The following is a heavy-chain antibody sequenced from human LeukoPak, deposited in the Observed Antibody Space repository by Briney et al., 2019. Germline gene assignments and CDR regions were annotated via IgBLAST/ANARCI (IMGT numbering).Heavy chain of an antibody. D-gene: IGHD3-10*01. CDR3: ARALPDYYGSGSPTGYFDY. J-gene: IGHJ4*02. Sequence: SETLSLTCTVSGGSISSYYWSWIRQPPGKGLEWIGYIYYSGSTNYNPSLKSRVTISVDRSKNQFSLKLSSVTAADTAVYYCARALPDYYGSGSPTGYFDYWGQGTLVTVSS. V-gene: IGHV4-59*12. CDR2: IYYSGST. CDR1: GGSISSYY.